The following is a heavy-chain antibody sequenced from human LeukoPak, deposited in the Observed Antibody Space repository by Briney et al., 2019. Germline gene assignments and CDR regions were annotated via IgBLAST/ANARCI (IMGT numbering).Heavy chain of an antibody. CDR2: IIPIFGTA. CDR3: ARDPDYGRYNWFDP. V-gene: IGHV1-69*06. CDR1: GGTFSSYA. D-gene: IGHD4-17*01. J-gene: IGHJ5*02. Sequence: ASVKVSCKASGGTFSSYAISWVRQAPGQGLEWMGGIIPIFGTANYAQKFQGRVTITADKSTSTAYMELSSLRSEDTAVYYCARDPDYGRYNWFDPWGQGTLVTVSS.